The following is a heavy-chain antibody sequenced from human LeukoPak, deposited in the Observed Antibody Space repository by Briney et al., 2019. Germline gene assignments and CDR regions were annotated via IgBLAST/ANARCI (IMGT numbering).Heavy chain of an antibody. CDR3: ARLPSTIAAGTYDY. D-gene: IGHD6-13*01. CDR2: IGSDSSFT. CDR1: GFTFSDYY. J-gene: IGHJ4*02. V-gene: IGHV3-11*06. Sequence: GGSLRLSCAASGFTFSDYYMTWIRQAPGKGLEWISYIGSDSSFTKYTDSVKGRFTVSRDNAKNSLYLRMNSLRAEDTAVYFCARLPSTIAAGTYDYWGQGTLVTVSS.